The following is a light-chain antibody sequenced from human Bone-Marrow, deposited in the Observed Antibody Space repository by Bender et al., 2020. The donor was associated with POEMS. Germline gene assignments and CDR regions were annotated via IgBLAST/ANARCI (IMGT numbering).Light chain of an antibody. J-gene: IGLJ3*02. CDR2: SNN. Sequence: QSVLTQPPSASGTPGQSVTISCSGTSSNFGNNAANWYQHVPGTAPKLLIYSNNQRPSGVPDRFSASTSGTSASLAIIGLHSDDEADYYCSSWDDSLNGWVFGGGTKLTVL. CDR1: SSNFGNNA. CDR3: SSWDDSLNGWV. V-gene: IGLV1-44*01.